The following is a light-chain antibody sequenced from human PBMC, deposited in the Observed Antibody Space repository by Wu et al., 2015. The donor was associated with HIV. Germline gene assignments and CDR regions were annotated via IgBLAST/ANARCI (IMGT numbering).Light chain of an antibody. CDR3: QQYGSSPWT. V-gene: IGKV3-15*01. J-gene: IGKJ1*01. CDR1: QRISSS. Sequence: EIVMTQSPATLSVSPGERATLSCRASQRISSSLAWYQHRPGQAPRLLIYGASTRATGIPARFSGSGSGTEFTLTISSIHSEDFAVYYCQQYGSSPWTFGQGTKVEIQ. CDR2: GAS.